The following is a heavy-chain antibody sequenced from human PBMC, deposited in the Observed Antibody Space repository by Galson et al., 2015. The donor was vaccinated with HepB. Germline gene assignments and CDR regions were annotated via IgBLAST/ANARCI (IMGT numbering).Heavy chain of an antibody. J-gene: IGHJ6*02. CDR2: ISAYNGNT. CDR1: GYTFTSYG. D-gene: IGHD6-19*01. CDR3: ARDNPIAVAGTENYYYGMDV. V-gene: IGHV1-18*01. Sequence: SVKVSCKASGYTFTSYGISWVRQAPGQGLEWMGWISAYNGNTNYAQKLQGRVTMTTDTSTSTAYMKLRSLRSDDTAVYYCARDNPIAVAGTENYYYGMDVWGQGTTVTVSS.